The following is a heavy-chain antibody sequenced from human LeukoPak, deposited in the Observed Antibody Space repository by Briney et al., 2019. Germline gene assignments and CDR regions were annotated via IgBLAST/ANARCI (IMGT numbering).Heavy chain of an antibody. V-gene: IGHV3-48*03. J-gene: IGHJ4*02. Sequence: PGGSLRLSCAASGFTFSSYEMNWVRQAPGKGLEWVSYISSSGKNIYFADSVKGRFTISRDNAKNALFLQMNSLRAEDTAVYYCARVPYAVPDYWGQGTLVAVSS. CDR1: GFTFSSYE. D-gene: IGHD3-16*01. CDR3: ARVPYAVPDY. CDR2: ISSSGKNI.